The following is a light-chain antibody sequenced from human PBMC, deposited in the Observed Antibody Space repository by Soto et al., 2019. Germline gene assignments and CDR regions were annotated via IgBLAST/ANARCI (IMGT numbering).Light chain of an antibody. Sequence: DIQTTQSPSSLSASVGDRVTTTCRASQSISSYLNWYQQKPGKAPKLLIYAASSLQSGVPSRFSGSGSGTDFTLTISSLQPADFATYYCQQSYSTRYTFGQGTKLEIK. CDR1: QSISSY. V-gene: IGKV1-39*01. CDR2: AAS. CDR3: QQSYSTRYT. J-gene: IGKJ2*01.